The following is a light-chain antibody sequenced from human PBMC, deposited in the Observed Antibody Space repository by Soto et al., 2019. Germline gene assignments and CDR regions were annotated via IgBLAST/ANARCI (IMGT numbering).Light chain of an antibody. CDR1: QSVSSSF. CDR3: QQYGSSPRT. CDR2: GAS. J-gene: IGKJ4*01. V-gene: IGKV3-20*01. Sequence: EIVLTQSPGTLSLSPGERATLSCRASQSVSSSFLAWYQQKPGQAPRLLIYGASSRATGIPDRFSGSGSGTDFPLTISRLEPEDVAVYYCQQYGSSPRTFGGGTKVEIK.